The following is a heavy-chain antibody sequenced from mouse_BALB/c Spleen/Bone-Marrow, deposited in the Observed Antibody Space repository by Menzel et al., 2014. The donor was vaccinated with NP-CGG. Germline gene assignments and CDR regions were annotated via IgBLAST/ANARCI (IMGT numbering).Heavy chain of an antibody. Sequence: ESGPGLVQPSQSLSLSCSVTGYSITSGYYWHWIRQFPGNKLEWMGYISYDGSNNYNPSLKNRISITRDTSKNQFFLKLNSVTTEDTATYYCARGNYVDYWNEGTTLKVSS. V-gene: IGHV3-6*02. J-gene: IGHJ2*01. CDR3: ARGNYVDY. CDR2: ISYDGSN. CDR1: GYSITSGYY.